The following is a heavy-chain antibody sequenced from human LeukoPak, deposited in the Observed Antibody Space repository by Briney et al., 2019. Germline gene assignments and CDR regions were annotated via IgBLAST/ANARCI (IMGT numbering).Heavy chain of an antibody. CDR3: AKDKSGY. CDR2: ISYDGSNK. CDR1: GFTFSSYG. V-gene: IGHV3-30*18. J-gene: IGHJ4*02. Sequence: PGGSLRLSCAASGFTFSSYGMHWVRQAPGKGLEWVAVISYDGSNKYYADSVKGRFTISRDNSKDTLYLQMNSPRAEDTAVYYCAKDKSGYWGQGTLVTVSS. D-gene: IGHD3-10*01.